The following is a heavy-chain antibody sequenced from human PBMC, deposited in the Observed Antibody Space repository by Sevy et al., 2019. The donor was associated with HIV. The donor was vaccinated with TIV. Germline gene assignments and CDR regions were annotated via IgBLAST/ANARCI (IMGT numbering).Heavy chain of an antibody. CDR2: INYTGNT. CDR3: ARGRRMGIQLWKADY. J-gene: IGHJ4*02. D-gene: IGHD5-18*01. V-gene: IGHV4-34*01. CDR1: GGSISDYY. Sequence: SETLSLTCGGFGGSISDYYWTWIRQLPGKGLEWIGEINYTGNTNENPSLESRVTISVDTSKNQFSLKLTSVTAADTAVYYCARGRRMGIQLWKADYWGQGTLVTVSS.